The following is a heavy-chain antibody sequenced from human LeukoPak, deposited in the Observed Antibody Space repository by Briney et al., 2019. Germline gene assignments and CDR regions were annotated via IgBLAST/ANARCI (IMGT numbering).Heavy chain of an antibody. Sequence: GGTLRLSCAASGFTFSNCGMSWVRQAPGKGLEWVSSISDSGAKTYYADSVKGRCTISRDNSKNTLDLQMNSLKASDTAMYYCARSAVAGSREVGRNLYYFDYWGQGTLVTVSS. CDR1: GFTFSNCG. CDR3: ARSAVAGSREVGRNLYYFDY. J-gene: IGHJ4*02. CDR2: ISDSGAKT. V-gene: IGHV3-23*01. D-gene: IGHD6-19*01.